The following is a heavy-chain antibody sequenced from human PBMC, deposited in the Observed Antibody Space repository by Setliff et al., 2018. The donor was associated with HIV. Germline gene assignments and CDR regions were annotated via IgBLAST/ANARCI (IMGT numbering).Heavy chain of an antibody. CDR2: IYTSGST. V-gene: IGHV4-61*02. CDR3: ARAPPYKWEPSQDY. D-gene: IGHD1-26*01. Sequence: SETLSLTCTVSGGSISSGSYFWTWIRQPAGKGLEWIGRIYTSGSTNYNPSLKSRVTISVDTSKNQFSLKLSSVTAADTAVYYCARAPPYKWEPSQDYWGQGTLVTVSS. CDR1: GGSISSGSYF. J-gene: IGHJ4*02.